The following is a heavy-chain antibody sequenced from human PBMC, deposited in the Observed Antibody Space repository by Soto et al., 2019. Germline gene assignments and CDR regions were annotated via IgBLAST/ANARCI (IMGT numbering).Heavy chain of an antibody. Sequence: EVQLLESGGDFVQPGGSLRISCAASGFTFSSYSMTWVRQAPGKGMEWVSTISGSGGSTYYKDSLKGRFTISRDNSKNKLYLQMNSLRAEDTAVYYCAKDWTAIWGQGTMVTVSS. J-gene: IGHJ3*02. D-gene: IGHD2-21*02. CDR1: GFTFSSYS. CDR2: ISGSGGST. V-gene: IGHV3-23*01. CDR3: AKDWTAI.